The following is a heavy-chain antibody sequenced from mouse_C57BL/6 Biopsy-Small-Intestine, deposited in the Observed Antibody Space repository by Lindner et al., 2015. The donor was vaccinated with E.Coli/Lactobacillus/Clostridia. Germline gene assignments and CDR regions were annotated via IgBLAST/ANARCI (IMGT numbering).Heavy chain of an antibody. D-gene: IGHD1-2*01. V-gene: IGHV1-18*01. CDR1: GYTLTDYH. Sequence: SVKVSCKAFGYTLTDYHLHWVRQAPGQGPEWMGYINPKNGDTNYVQKFQGRLALTRDTSINTAYMDLGSLTSDDTAIYYCARDSEITYGYPTYDYWGQGAVVTVSP. J-gene: IGHJ2*01. CDR2: INPKNGDT. CDR3: ARDSEITYGYPTYDY.